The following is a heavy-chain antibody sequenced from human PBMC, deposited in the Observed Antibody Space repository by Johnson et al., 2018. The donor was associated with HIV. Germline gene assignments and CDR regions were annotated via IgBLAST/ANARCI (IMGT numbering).Heavy chain of an antibody. Sequence: VQLVESGGGVVRPGGSLRLSCAASGFTFSSYAMSWVRQAPGKGLEWVSGISWNSGSIGYADSVKGRFTISRDNAKNTLYLQMNSLRAEDTAVYYCAKARGYDPYDAFDIWGQGTMVTVSS. CDR2: ISWNSGSI. V-gene: IGHV3-23*04. J-gene: IGHJ3*02. D-gene: IGHD5-12*01. CDR1: GFTFSSYA. CDR3: AKARGYDPYDAFDI.